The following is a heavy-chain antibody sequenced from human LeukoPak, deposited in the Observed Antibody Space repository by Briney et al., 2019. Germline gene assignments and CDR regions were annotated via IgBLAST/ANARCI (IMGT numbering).Heavy chain of an antibody. Sequence: ASVKVSCKASGYTFTDYYMYWVRQAPGQGLEWMGWINLNSGGTNSAQKFQGRVTMTRDTSISTAYMELSRLRSDDTAVYYCARTGGYQLLAYYYYYYMDVWGKGTTVTVSS. CDR3: ARTGGYQLLAYYYYYYMDV. CDR1: GYTFTDYY. V-gene: IGHV1-2*02. J-gene: IGHJ6*03. CDR2: INLNSGGT. D-gene: IGHD2-2*01.